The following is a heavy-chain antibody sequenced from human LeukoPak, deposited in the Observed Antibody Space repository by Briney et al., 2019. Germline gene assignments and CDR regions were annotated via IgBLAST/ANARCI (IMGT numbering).Heavy chain of an antibody. Sequence: ASVKVSCKASGGTFSSYTISWVRQAPGQGLEWMGRIIPILGIANYAQKFQGRVTITADESTSTAYMELSSLRSEDTAVHYCARGRFLEWLLYHPTFDYWGQGTLVTVSS. D-gene: IGHD3-3*01. CDR2: IIPILGIA. CDR1: GGTFSSYT. V-gene: IGHV1-69*02. J-gene: IGHJ4*02. CDR3: ARGRFLEWLLYHPTFDY.